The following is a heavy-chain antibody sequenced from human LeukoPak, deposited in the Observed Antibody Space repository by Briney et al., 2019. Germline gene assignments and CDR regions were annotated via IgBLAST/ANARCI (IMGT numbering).Heavy chain of an antibody. CDR1: GGSISSYY. CDR3: ARGLALPGYYYYMDV. V-gene: IGHV4-4*07. Sequence: SETLSLTCTVSGGSISSYYWSWIRQPAGKGLEWIGRIYTSGSANYNPSLKGRVTMSVDTSKNQFSLKLSSVTAADTAVYYCARGLALPGYYYYMDVWGKGTTVTVSS. J-gene: IGHJ6*03. D-gene: IGHD3-16*01. CDR2: IYTSGSA.